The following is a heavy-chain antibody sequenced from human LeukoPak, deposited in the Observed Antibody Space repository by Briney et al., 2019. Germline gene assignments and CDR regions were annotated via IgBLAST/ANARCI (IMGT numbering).Heavy chain of an antibody. V-gene: IGHV4-38-2*01. Sequence: SETLSLTCDVSGDSISSDYYWGWIRPPPGKGLGWIGTIYHTGSTYYTPSLKSRVTISVDTSKNQFSLKLTSVTAADTAVYYCARGSRFGQSHFDYWGQGTLVSVSS. CDR3: ARGSRFGQSHFDY. J-gene: IGHJ4*02. D-gene: IGHD3-10*01. CDR2: IYHTGST. CDR1: GDSISSDYY.